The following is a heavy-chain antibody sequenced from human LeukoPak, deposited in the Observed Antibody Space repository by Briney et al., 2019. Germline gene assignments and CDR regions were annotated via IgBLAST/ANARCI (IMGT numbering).Heavy chain of an antibody. CDR3: ARIGHEDYYFDY. CDR2: IYYSGST. J-gene: IGHJ4*02. CDR1: GGSISSYY. Sequence: PSETLSLTCTVSGGSISSYYWSWIRQPPGKGLEWIGYIYYSGSTNYNPSLKSRVTISVDTSKNQFSLKLSSVTAADTAVYYCARIGHEDYYFDYWGQGTLVAVSS. V-gene: IGHV4-59*01.